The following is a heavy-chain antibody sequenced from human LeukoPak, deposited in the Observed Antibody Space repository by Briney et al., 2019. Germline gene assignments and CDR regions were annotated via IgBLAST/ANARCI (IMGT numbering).Heavy chain of an antibody. Sequence: GGSLRLSCAASGFTFSSYWMHWVRQAPGKGLVWVSRINSDGSSTSYADSVKGRFTISRDNAKNTLYLRMNSLRAEDTAVYYCARSTYYYDSSGLFDYWGQGTLVTVSS. CDR2: INSDGSST. J-gene: IGHJ4*02. D-gene: IGHD3-22*01. CDR1: GFTFSSYW. CDR3: ARSTYYYDSSGLFDY. V-gene: IGHV3-74*01.